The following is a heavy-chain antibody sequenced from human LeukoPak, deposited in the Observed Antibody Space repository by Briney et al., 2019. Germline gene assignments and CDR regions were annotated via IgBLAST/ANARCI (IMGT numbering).Heavy chain of an antibody. CDR1: GFTFSSYS. CDR2: ISSSSSYI. J-gene: IGHJ4*02. CDR3: ARDLVVAADTPDY. D-gene: IGHD6-13*01. V-gene: IGHV3-21*01. Sequence: GGSLRLSCAASGFTFSSYSMNWVRQAPGKGLEWVSSISSSSSYIYYADSVKGRFTISRDNAKNSLYLQMNSLRAEDTAVYYCARDLVVAADTPDYWGQGTLVTVSS.